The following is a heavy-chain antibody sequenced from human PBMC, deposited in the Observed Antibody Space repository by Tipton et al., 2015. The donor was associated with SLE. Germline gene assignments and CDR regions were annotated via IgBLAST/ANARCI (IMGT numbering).Heavy chain of an antibody. CDR2: INSDGSTT. CDR3: AREVVVPAAIRDSYIMAV. CDR1: GFTFSSYW. V-gene: IGHV3-74*01. Sequence: SLRLSYAASGFTFSSYWMHWVRQAPGKGLVWVSHINSDGSTTSYADSVKGRFTISRDNAKNTLYLQMNSLRAEDTAVYFCAREVVVPAAIRDSYIMAVWGQGTTVTVSS. J-gene: IGHJ6*02. D-gene: IGHD2-2*01.